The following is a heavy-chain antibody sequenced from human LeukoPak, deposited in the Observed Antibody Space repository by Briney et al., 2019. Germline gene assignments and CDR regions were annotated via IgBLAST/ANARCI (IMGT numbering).Heavy chain of an antibody. Sequence: PGGSLRLSCAASGFTFSSYSMNWVRRAPGKGLEWVSSISSSSSYIYYADSVKGRFTISRDNAKNSLYLQMNSLRPEDTAVYYWAKDKSYFDSTGYRYFDYWGQETLVTVSS. V-gene: IGHV3-21*01. CDR1: GFTFSSYS. CDR2: ISSSSSYI. D-gene: IGHD3-22*01. CDR3: AKDKSYFDSTGYRYFDY. J-gene: IGHJ4*02.